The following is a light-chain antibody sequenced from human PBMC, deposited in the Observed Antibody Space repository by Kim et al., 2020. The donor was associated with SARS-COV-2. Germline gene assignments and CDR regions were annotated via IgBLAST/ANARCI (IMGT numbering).Light chain of an antibody. CDR3: QDLNSYPALT. Sequence: DIQLTQSPSFLSASVGDRVTITCRASEGISRYLAWYQQKPGKAPKLLIYAASTLQSGVPARFSGSGSGTDFTLTITGLQPEDFATYYCQDLNSYPALTFGQGTRLEIK. J-gene: IGKJ5*01. CDR2: AAS. CDR1: EGISRY. V-gene: IGKV1-9*01.